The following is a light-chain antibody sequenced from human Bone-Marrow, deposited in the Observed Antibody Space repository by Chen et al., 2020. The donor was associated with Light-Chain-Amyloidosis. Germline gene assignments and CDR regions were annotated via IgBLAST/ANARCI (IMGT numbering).Light chain of an antibody. J-gene: IGLJ1*01. CDR1: SSDVGGDNH. CDR2: EVT. Sequence: QSALTQPASVSGSPGQSIPSSCTGTSSDVGGDNHVSWYQQPPDKAPKLMIYEVTNRPSWVPDRFSGSKSDNTASLTISGLQTEDEADYFCSSYTITNTLVFGSGTRVTVL. CDR3: SSYTITNTLV. V-gene: IGLV2-14*01.